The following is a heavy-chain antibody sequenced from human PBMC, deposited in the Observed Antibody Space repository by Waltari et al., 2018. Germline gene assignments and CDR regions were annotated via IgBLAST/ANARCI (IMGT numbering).Heavy chain of an antibody. J-gene: IGHJ6*02. Sequence: QVQLVQSGGEVKKPGASVKVSCTASGYSFTNYAISVVRQAPGQGREWMGLIRADTRNTNDAQNRQGRGTLTADTSSSTAYMELRSLRSDDTAVYYCARPSLGQYYFYGMEVWGQGTTVTVSS. CDR3: ARPSLGQYYFYGMEV. CDR2: IRADTRNT. V-gene: IGHV1-18*01. CDR1: GYSFTNYA. D-gene: IGHD1-26*01.